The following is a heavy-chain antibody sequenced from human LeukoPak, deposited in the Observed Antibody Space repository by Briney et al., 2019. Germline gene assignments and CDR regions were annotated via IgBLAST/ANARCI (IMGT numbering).Heavy chain of an antibody. CDR1: GGSISRTSYY. D-gene: IGHD4-11*01. V-gene: IGHV4-39*01. Sequence: SETLSLTCTVSGGSISRTSYYYDWIRQSPGKGPEWIGTIYYSGTTYYSPALKSRVAISVDTSKNLFSLNLSSVTAADTAVYFCAKHDHSNSNWFYPWGQGTLVIVSS. CDR3: AKHDHSNSNWFYP. J-gene: IGHJ5*02. CDR2: IYYSGTT.